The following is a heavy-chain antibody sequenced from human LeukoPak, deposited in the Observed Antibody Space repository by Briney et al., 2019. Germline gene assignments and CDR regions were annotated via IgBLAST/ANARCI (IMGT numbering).Heavy chain of an antibody. D-gene: IGHD3-10*01. CDR1: GFTFNTYS. J-gene: IGHJ4*02. CDR3: ARDASGSYPLYFDY. V-gene: IGHV3-21*01. CDR2: ISSSSSHI. Sequence: SGGSLRLSCAASGFTFNTYSMNWVRQAPGKGLEWVSSISSSSSHIYYADSVKGRFTISRDNAKNSLYLQMNGLRAEDTAVYYCARDASGSYPLYFDYWGQGTLVTVSS.